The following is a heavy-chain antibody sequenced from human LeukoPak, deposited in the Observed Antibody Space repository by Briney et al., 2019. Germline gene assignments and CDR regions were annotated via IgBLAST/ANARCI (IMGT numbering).Heavy chain of an antibody. CDR2: IKQDGSEK. Sequence: GGSLRLSCAASGFRFSYYWMSWVRQAPGKGLGWVANIKQDGSEKYYVDSVKGRFTISRDNGKNSLYLQMNSLRAEDTAVYYCARDGGATYTFDIWGQGTMVTVSS. D-gene: IGHD1-26*01. J-gene: IGHJ3*02. CDR3: ARDGGATYTFDI. V-gene: IGHV3-7*05. CDR1: GFRFSYYW.